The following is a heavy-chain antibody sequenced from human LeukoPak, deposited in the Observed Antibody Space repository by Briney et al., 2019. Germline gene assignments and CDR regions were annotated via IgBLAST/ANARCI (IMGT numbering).Heavy chain of an antibody. V-gene: IGHV3-33*01. CDR2: IWYDGSEK. CDR1: GFTSSNYA. J-gene: IGHJ4*02. Sequence: GGSLRLSCAASGFTSSNYAIHWVRQAPGKGLEWVALIWYDGSEKFYADSVKGRFTISRDNSKNTLYLQMNSLRAADTAVYYCARGRSSGWPYYFDYWGQGTLVTVSS. D-gene: IGHD6-19*01. CDR3: ARGRSSGWPYYFDY.